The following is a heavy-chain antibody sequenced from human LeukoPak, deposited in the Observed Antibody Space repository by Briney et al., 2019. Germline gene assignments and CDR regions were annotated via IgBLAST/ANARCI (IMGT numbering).Heavy chain of an antibody. Sequence: GGSLRLSCAASGFAVSTNYLSWVRQAPGKGLEWVSVIYSDCSTHYTDSVKGRFTISRDNSKNTLYLQMNSLRPEDTAVYYCARDQRSESYYPWGWFDPWGQGTLVTVPS. CDR1: GFAVSTNY. CDR2: IYSDCST. J-gene: IGHJ5*02. CDR3: ARDQRSESYYPWGWFDP. V-gene: IGHV3-66*02. D-gene: IGHD1-26*01.